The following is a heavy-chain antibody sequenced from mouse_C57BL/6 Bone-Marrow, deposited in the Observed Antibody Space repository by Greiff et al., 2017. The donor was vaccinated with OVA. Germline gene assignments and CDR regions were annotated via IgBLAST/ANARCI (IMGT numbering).Heavy chain of an antibody. CDR3: ARKGLLLRSGYFDV. CDR2: ISDGGSYT. CDR1: GFTFSSYA. J-gene: IGHJ1*03. Sequence: EVKLVESGGGLVKPGGSLKLSCAASGFTFSSYAMSWVRQTPEKRLEWVATISDGGSYTYYPDNVKGRFTISRDNAKNNLYLQMSQLKSEDTAMYYGARKGLLLRSGYFDVWGTGTTVTVSS. V-gene: IGHV5-4*03. D-gene: IGHD1-1*01.